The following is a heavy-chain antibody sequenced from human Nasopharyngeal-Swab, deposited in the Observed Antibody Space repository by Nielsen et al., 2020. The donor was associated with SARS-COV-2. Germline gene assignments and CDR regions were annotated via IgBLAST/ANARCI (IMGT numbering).Heavy chain of an antibody. D-gene: IGHD5-18*01. J-gene: IGHJ4*02. CDR3: ARPRRGYSYGYFDY. V-gene: IGHV1-2*06. Sequence: ASVKVSCKASGYTFTGYYMHWVRQAPGQGLEWMGRINPNSGGTNYAQKFQGRVTMTRDTSISTAYMELSRLSSDDTAVYYCARPRRGYSYGYFDYWGQGTLVTVSS. CDR2: INPNSGGT. CDR1: GYTFTGYY.